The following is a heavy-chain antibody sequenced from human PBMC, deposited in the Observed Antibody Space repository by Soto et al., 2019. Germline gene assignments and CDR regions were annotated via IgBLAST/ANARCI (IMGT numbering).Heavy chain of an antibody. D-gene: IGHD2-15*01. CDR2: IYYSGST. V-gene: IGHV4-59*01. Sequence: SETLSLTCTVSGGSISSYYWSWIRQPPGKGLEWIGYIYYSGSTNYNPSLKSRVTISVDTSKNQFSLKLSSVTAADTAVYYCARADIVGYYCTDVWGQATTVTVS. CDR1: GGSISSYY. CDR3: ARADIVGYYCTDV. J-gene: IGHJ6*02.